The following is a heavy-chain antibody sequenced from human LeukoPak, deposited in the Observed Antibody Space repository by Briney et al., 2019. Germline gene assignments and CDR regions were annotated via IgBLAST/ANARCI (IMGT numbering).Heavy chain of an antibody. D-gene: IGHD3-3*01. CDR1: GFTFSSYG. J-gene: IGHJ4*02. V-gene: IGHV3-33*01. Sequence: PGRSLRFSCAASGFTFSSYGMHWVRQAPGKGLEWVAVIWYDGSNKYYADSVKGRFTISRDNSKNTLYLQMNSLRAEDTAVYYCAREPYYDFWSGYYGFDYWGQGTLVTVSS. CDR2: IWYDGSNK. CDR3: AREPYYDFWSGYYGFDY.